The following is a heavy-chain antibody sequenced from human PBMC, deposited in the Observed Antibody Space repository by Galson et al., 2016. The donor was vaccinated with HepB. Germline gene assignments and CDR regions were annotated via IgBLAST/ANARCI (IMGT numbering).Heavy chain of an antibody. CDR1: GITVSSSY. J-gene: IGHJ4*02. CDR2: IDIGGTT. Sequence: SLRLSCAASGITVSSSYMIWVRQAPGKGLEWVSVIDIGGTTHYADSVKSRFTISRDTSKNTLDLQMNSLRGEDTAVYYCARASTVGHRAGYWGQGILVTVSS. CDR3: ARASTVGHRAGY. V-gene: IGHV3-53*01. D-gene: IGHD1-14*01.